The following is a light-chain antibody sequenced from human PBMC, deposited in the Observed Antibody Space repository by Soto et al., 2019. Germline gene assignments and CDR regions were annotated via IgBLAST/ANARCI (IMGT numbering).Light chain of an antibody. V-gene: IGKV3-15*01. J-gene: IGKJ1*01. CDR2: GAS. Sequence: EIVMTQSPATLSVSPGERATLSCRASQSVSSNLAWYQQKPGQAPRLLIYGASTRATGIPARFSVSGSGTEFTLTISSLQAEDLAVYYCQHYNKWPPTWTVGHGNKVEL. CDR1: QSVSSN. CDR3: QHYNKWPPTWT.